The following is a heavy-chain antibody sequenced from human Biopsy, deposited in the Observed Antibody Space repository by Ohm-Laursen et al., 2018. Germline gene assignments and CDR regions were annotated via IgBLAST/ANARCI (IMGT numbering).Heavy chain of an antibody. V-gene: IGHV3-9*01. Sequence: SLRLSCTASGFRFDNTGMHWVRHGPGKGLEWVAGISWSSDSITYAKSVTGRFTISGDNGENSLYLQMNSLRPEDTALYYCTKNTQWEGSGYLDAFHIWGHGAMVTVSS. D-gene: IGHD3-22*01. CDR2: ISWSSDSI. CDR1: GFRFDNTG. CDR3: TKNTQWEGSGYLDAFHI. J-gene: IGHJ3*02.